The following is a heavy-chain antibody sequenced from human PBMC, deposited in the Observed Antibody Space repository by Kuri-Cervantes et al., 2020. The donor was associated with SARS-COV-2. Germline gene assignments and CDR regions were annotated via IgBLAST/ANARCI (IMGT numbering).Heavy chain of an antibody. CDR3: AREMVRGVIENWFDP. CDR2: IYYTGGT. J-gene: IGHJ5*02. Sequence: SETLSLTCTVSGGYISTYYWNWIRQPPGKGLEWIGNIYYTGGTNYNPSLKSRVTISVDTSKNQFSLKLSSVTAADTAVYYCAREMVRGVIENWFDPWGQGTLVTVSS. CDR1: GGYISTYY. V-gene: IGHV4-59*12. D-gene: IGHD3-10*01.